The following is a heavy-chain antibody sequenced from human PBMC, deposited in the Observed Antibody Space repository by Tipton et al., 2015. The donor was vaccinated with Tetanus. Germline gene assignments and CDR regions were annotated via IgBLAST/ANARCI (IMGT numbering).Heavy chain of an antibody. V-gene: IGHV4-4*07. J-gene: IGHJ4*02. CDR1: GDSISSFY. CDR2: IYTSGST. CDR3: ARGSGWADF. Sequence: VKPSETLSLSCSVSGDSISSFYWTWIRQPAGKGLEWIGRIYTSGSTNYNPSLKSRVIMSVDTSRRQFSLTLSSVTAADTAVYYCARGSGWADFWGQGTQVTVSS. D-gene: IGHD6-19*01.